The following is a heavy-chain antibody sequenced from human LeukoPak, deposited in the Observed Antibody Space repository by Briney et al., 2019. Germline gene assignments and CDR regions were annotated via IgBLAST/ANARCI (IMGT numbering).Heavy chain of an antibody. J-gene: IGHJ5*02. Sequence: GGPLDLSLPASGFPFISYRMNWVRKAPGRGLGGVSYIISSSSTIYYADSVEGRFTISRDNAKNSLYLQMNSLRAEDTAVYYCARGLGYCSSTSCYGILSWGQGTLVTVSS. CDR2: IISSSSTI. D-gene: IGHD2-2*01. CDR1: GFPFISYR. V-gene: IGHV3-48*01. CDR3: ARGLGYCSSTSCYGILS.